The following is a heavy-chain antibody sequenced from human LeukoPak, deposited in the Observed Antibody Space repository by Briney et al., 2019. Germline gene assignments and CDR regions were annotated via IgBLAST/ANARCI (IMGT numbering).Heavy chain of an antibody. J-gene: IGHJ4*02. CDR2: MNPKSGYT. CDR1: GYTFTNYD. V-gene: IGHV1-8*02. D-gene: IGHD3-16*01. CDR3: ARVWGSADY. Sequence: EASVKVSRKTSGYTFTNYDINWVRQATGQGLEWMGWMNPKSGYTGFTQKFQGRITLTRDTSMTTAYMELSSLTSDDTATYYCARVWGSADYWGQGTLVTVSS.